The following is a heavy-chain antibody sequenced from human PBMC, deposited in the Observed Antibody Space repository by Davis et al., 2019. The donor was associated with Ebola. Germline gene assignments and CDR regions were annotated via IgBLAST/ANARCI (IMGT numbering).Heavy chain of an antibody. Sequence: GESLKISCAASGFTFSSYAMHWVRQAPGKGLEWVANIKQDGSEKYYVDSVKGRFTISRDNAKNSLYLQMNSLRAEDTAVYYCARSPSSGYYAGAFDIWGQGTMVTVSS. V-gene: IGHV3-7*01. CDR1: GFTFSSYA. CDR3: ARSPSSGYYAGAFDI. D-gene: IGHD3-22*01. CDR2: IKQDGSEK. J-gene: IGHJ3*02.